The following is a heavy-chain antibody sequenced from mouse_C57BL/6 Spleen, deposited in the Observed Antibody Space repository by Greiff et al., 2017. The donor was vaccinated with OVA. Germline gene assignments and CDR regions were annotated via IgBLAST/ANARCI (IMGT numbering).Heavy chain of an antibody. CDR2: IRLKSDNYAT. D-gene: IGHD1-2*01. J-gene: IGHJ2*01. CDR1: GFTFSNYW. Sequence: EVMLVESGGGLVQPGGSMKLSCVASGFTFSNYWMNWVRQSPEKGLEWVAQIRLKSDNYATHYAESVKGRFTISKDDPQSSVYLQKHNLRAEDTGIYYCTSLFDYVDYWGRGTTHTVSS. V-gene: IGHV6-3*01. CDR3: TSLFDYVDY.